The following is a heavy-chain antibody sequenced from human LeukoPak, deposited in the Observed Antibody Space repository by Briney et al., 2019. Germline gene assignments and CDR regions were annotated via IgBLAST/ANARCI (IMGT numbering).Heavy chain of an antibody. CDR1: GYTFTDYY. V-gene: IGHV1-69-2*01. D-gene: IGHD3-16*01. J-gene: IGHJ3*02. CDR2: VDPEDGET. CDR3: ATNMKLISGQNYWGNPLPAFDI. Sequence: ASVKVSCXVSGYTFTDYYMHWVQQALGKGLEWMALVDPEDGETIYAEKFQGRVTITAYTSTATAYMELSSLRSEDTAVYYCATNMKLISGQNYWGNPLPAFDIWGQGTMVTVSS.